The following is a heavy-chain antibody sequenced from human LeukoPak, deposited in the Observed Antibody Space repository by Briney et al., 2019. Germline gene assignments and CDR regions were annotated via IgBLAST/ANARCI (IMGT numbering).Heavy chain of an antibody. CDR1: GFTFSSYW. CDR3: ASSSLYDYVWGSYRHATYFDY. Sequence: GGSLRLSCAASGFTFSSYWMSWVRQAPGKGLEWVANIKQDGSEKYYVDSVKGRFTISRDNAKNSLYLQMNSLRAEDTAVYYCASSSLYDYVWGSYRHATYFDYWGQGTLVTVSS. J-gene: IGHJ4*02. CDR2: IKQDGSEK. D-gene: IGHD3-16*02. V-gene: IGHV3-7*01.